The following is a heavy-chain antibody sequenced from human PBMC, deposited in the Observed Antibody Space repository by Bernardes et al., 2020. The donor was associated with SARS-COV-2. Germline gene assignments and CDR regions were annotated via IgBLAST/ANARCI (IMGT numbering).Heavy chain of an antibody. CDR1: GFTFRDYS. Sequence: VGSLRLSCAASGFTFRDYSMNWVRQAPGKGLEWVSSISSSSSYIYFADSVKGRFTISRDNAKNSLYLQMNSLRAEDTAVYYCARDLGLGDGYSFDYWGQGTLVTVSS. CDR3: ARDLGLGDGYSFDY. D-gene: IGHD5-12*01. J-gene: IGHJ4*02. CDR2: ISSSSSYI. V-gene: IGHV3-21*01.